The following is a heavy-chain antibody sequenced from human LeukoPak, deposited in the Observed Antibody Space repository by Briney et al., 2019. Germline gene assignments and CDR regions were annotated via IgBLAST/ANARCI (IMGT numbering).Heavy chain of an antibody. Sequence: ASVKVSCKASGYTFTSYYMHWVRQAPGQGLEWMGIINPSGGSTSYAQKFQGRVTMTRDTSTSTVYVELSSLRSEDTAVYYCARETVEMATRAIFDYWGQGTLVTVSS. D-gene: IGHD5-24*01. V-gene: IGHV1-46*01. CDR1: GYTFTSYY. CDR2: INPSGGST. CDR3: ARETVEMATRAIFDY. J-gene: IGHJ4*02.